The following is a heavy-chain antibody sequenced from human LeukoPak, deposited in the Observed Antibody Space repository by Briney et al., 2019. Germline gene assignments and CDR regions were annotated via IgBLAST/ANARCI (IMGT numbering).Heavy chain of an antibody. V-gene: IGHV5-51*01. Sequence: GEPLKISCQASGYSFTSQWIGWVRQMPGKGREWMGIIYPDDSDTRYSPSFQGQVTISADKSISTAYLQWSSLKASDSAMYYCARHGKYYSGSHYFDFWGQGTLITVSS. CDR1: GYSFTSQW. D-gene: IGHD6-19*01. CDR2: IYPDDSDT. J-gene: IGHJ4*02. CDR3: ARHGKYYSGSHYFDF.